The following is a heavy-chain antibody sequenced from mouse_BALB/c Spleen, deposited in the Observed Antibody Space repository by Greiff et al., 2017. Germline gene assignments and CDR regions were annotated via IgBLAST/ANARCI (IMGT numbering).Heavy chain of an antibody. Sequence: EVMLVESGGDLVKPGGSLKLSCAASGFTFSSYGMSWVRQTPDKRLEWVATISSGGSYTYYPDSVKGRFTISRDNAKNTLYLQMSSLKSEDTAMYYCARPSSMSTIAMDYWGQGTSVTVSS. J-gene: IGHJ4*01. CDR3: ARPSSMSTIAMDY. CDR2: ISSGGSYT. V-gene: IGHV5-6*01. D-gene: IGHD2-4*01. CDR1: GFTFSSYG.